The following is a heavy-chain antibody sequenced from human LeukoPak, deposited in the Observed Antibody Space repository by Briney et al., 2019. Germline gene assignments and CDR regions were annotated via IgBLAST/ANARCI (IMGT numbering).Heavy chain of an antibody. CDR2: ISYDGTTK. CDR1: GFPFDNFA. D-gene: IGHD5-12*01. V-gene: IGHV3-30-3*01. Sequence: GGSLGLSCEASGFPFDNFALHWVRQAPGKGLEWVALISYDGTTKFYADSVRGRFTVSRDNSENTLYLEMNSLRLEDTAVYYCARGPLSGYEDYWGQGILVAVSS. J-gene: IGHJ4*02. CDR3: ARGPLSGYEDY.